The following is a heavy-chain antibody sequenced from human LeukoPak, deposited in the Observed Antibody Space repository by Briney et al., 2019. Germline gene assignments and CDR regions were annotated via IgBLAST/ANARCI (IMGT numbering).Heavy chain of an antibody. D-gene: IGHD5/OR15-5a*01. Sequence: PSETLSLTCTVSGGSISSGGYYWSWIRQHPGKGLEWIGYIYYSGSTYYNPSLKSRVTISVDTSKNQFSLKLSSVTAADTAVYYCARGLGCYDAFDIWGQGTMVPVSS. CDR2: IYYSGST. J-gene: IGHJ3*02. CDR1: GGSISSGGYY. V-gene: IGHV4-31*03. CDR3: ARGLGCYDAFDI.